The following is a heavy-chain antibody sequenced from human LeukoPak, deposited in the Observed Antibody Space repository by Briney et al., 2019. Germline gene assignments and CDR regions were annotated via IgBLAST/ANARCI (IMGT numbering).Heavy chain of an antibody. Sequence: PSETLSLTCTVSGGSISSYYWSWIRQPPGKGLEWIGYIYYGGSTNCNPSLKSRVTMSVDTSKNQFSLKLSSVTAADTAVYYCARDRWAAAGYFDYWGQGTLVTVSS. J-gene: IGHJ4*02. CDR1: GGSISSYY. D-gene: IGHD6-13*01. CDR2: IYYGGST. CDR3: ARDRWAAAGYFDY. V-gene: IGHV4-59*12.